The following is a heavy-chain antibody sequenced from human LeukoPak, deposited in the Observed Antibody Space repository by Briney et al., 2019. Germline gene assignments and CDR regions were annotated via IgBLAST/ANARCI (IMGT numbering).Heavy chain of an antibody. J-gene: IGHJ3*02. CDR3: ARERLRYDSSGSTAFDI. CDR2: ISSSSSYI. Sequence: GGSLRLSCAASGFTFSSYSMNWVRQAPGKGLEWVSSISSSSSYIYYADSVKGRFTISRDNAKNSLYLQMNSLRAEDTAVYYCARERLRYDSSGSTAFDIWGQGTMVTVSS. CDR1: GFTFSSYS. V-gene: IGHV3-21*01. D-gene: IGHD3-22*01.